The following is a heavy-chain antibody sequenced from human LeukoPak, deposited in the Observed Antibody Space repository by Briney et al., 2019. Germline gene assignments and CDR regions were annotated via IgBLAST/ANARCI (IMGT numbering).Heavy chain of an antibody. CDR2: ISAYNGNT. CDR1: GYTFTSYG. D-gene: IGHD1-26*01. J-gene: IGHJ2*01. CDR3: ARGPYSGSYFWYFDL. Sequence: GASVKVSCKASGYTFTSYGISWVRQAPRQGLEWMGWISAYNGNTNYAQKLQGRVTMTTDTSTSTAYMELRSLRSDDTAVYYCARGPYSGSYFWYFDLWGRGTLVTVSS. V-gene: IGHV1-18*01.